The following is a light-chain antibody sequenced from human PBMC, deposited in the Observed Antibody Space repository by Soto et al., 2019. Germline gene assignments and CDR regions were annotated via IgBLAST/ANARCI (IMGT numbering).Light chain of an antibody. J-gene: IGLJ1*01. CDR3: QSYDSSLSGLV. CDR1: SSNIGAGYD. CDR2: GNS. V-gene: IGLV1-40*01. Sequence: QSVLTQPPSVSGAPGQRVTISCTGSSSNIGAGYDVHWYQQLPGTAPKLLIYGNSNRPSGVPDRFSGSKSGTSAYLAITWLQAEDEADYYCQSYDSSLSGLVFGTGTKLNVL.